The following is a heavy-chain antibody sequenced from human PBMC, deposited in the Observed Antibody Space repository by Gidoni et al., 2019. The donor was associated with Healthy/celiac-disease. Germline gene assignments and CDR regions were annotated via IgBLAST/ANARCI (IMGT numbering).Heavy chain of an antibody. D-gene: IGHD3-22*01. CDR1: GFTFGDYA. CDR2: IRSKAYGGIT. CDR3: TREILYYYDSSGYYTSDAFDI. Sequence: EVQLVESGGGLVKPGRSLRLSCTASGFTFGDYAMSWSRQSPGKGLEWVGFIRSKAYGGITEYAESVKGRFTISRDYSKSIAYLQMNSLKTEDTAVYYCTREILYYYDSSGYYTSDAFDIWGQGTMVTVSS. V-gene: IGHV3-49*05. J-gene: IGHJ3*02.